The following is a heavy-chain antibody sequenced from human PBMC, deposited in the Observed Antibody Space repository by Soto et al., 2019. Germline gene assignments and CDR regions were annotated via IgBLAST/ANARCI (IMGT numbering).Heavy chain of an antibody. J-gene: IGHJ4*02. CDR3: AREADFASSGYVLDY. CDR1: GFTFSGFS. D-gene: IGHD3-22*01. CDR2: VTSSPSSM. V-gene: IGHV3-21*01. Sequence: PVGSLRLSGAASGFTFSGFSMNWVRQARGKGLEWVSSVTSSPSSMFYADSVKGRFTISRDDAKDSLFLQMNSLRADDTAVYYCAREADFASSGYVLDYWGLGTLVTVS.